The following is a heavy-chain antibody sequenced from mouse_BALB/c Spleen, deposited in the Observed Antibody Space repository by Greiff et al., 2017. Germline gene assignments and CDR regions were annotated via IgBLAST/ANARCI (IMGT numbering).Heavy chain of an antibody. CDR2: ISSGSSTI. J-gene: IGHJ4*01. CDR1: GFTFSSFG. D-gene: IGHD1-1*01. Sequence: EVQGVESGGGLVQPGGSRKLSCAASGFTFSSFGMHWVRQAPEKGLEWVAYISSGSSTIYYADTVKGRFTISRDNPKNTLFLQMTSLRSEDTAMYYCARDYYDYAMDYWGQGTSVTVSS. CDR3: ARDYYDYAMDY. V-gene: IGHV5-17*02.